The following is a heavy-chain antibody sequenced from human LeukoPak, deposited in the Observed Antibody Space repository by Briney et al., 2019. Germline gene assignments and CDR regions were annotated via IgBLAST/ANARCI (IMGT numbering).Heavy chain of an antibody. CDR1: GFTFSSYA. Sequence: PGGSLRLSWAASGFTFSSYAMSWVRQAPGKGLEWVSAISGSGGSTYYADSVKGRFTISRDNSKNTLYLQMNSLRAEDTAVYYCAKDLSSSSSGYYFDYWGQGTLVTVSS. CDR2: ISGSGGST. V-gene: IGHV3-23*01. CDR3: AKDLSSSSSGYYFDY. J-gene: IGHJ4*02. D-gene: IGHD6-6*01.